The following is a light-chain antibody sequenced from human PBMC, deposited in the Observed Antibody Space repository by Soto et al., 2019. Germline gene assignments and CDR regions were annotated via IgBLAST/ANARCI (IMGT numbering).Light chain of an antibody. J-gene: IGKJ5*01. CDR3: QQYNNWLIT. V-gene: IGKV3-15*01. CDR2: GAS. CDR1: QSVSSSY. Sequence: EIVLTQSQGTLSLSPGERATLSCRSSQSVSSSYLAWYQQKPGQAPRLLIYGASTRATDIPARFSGSGSGTEFTLTISSLQSEDFALYYCQQYNNWLITFGQVTRLEI.